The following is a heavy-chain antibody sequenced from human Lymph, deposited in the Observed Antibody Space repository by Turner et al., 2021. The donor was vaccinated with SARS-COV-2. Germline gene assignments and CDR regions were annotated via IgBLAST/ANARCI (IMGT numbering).Heavy chain of an antibody. Sequence: QVQLVQSGAEVKKPGASVKVSCKASGYTFTIYYMHWVRQAPGQGLEWMGIINPSGDSTSYAQKFQGRVTMTRDTSTSTVYMELSSLRSEDTAVYYCARVGPGGFDYWGQGTPVTVSS. CDR3: ARVGPGGFDY. V-gene: IGHV1-46*01. D-gene: IGHD2-15*01. J-gene: IGHJ4*02. CDR1: GYTFTIYY. CDR2: INPSGDST.